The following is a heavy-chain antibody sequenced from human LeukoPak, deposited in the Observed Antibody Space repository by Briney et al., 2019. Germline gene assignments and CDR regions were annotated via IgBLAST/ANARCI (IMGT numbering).Heavy chain of an antibody. CDR2: IYHSGST. J-gene: IGHJ3*02. V-gene: IGHV4-30-2*01. Sequence: SETLSLTCTVSGGSISSGGYYWSWIRQPPGKGLEWIGYIYHSGSTYYNPSLKSRVTISVDRSKNQFSLKLSSVTAADTAVYYCARGAFNSSGWYALSKRSAFDIWGQGTMVTVSS. D-gene: IGHD6-19*01. CDR1: GGSISSGGYY. CDR3: ARGAFNSSGWYALSKRSAFDI.